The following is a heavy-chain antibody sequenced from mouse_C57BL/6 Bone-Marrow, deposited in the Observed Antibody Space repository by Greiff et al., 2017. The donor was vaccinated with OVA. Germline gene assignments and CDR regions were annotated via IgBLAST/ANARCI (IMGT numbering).Heavy chain of an antibody. Sequence: QVQLKESGAELVRPGTSVKVSCKASGYAFTNYLIEWVKQRPGQGLEWIGVINPGSGGTNYNEKFKGKATLTADKSSSTAYMQLSSLTSEDSAVYFCARYTMVTTRGYYFDYWGQGTTLTVSS. J-gene: IGHJ2*01. CDR2: INPGSGGT. V-gene: IGHV1-54*01. D-gene: IGHD2-2*01. CDR1: GYAFTNYL. CDR3: ARYTMVTTRGYYFDY.